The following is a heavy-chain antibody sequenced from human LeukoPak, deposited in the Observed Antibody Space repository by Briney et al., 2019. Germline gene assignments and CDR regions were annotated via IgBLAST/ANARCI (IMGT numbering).Heavy chain of an antibody. CDR1: GLTFTNSG. V-gene: IGHV3-21*01. J-gene: IGHJ4*02. CDR3: ARERAVAGLDY. Sequence: GGSLRLSCATSGLTFTNSGMSWVCQPPGKGLEWVSSIGATNSNTYYADSVKGRFTISRDNAKNSLYLQMNSLRAEDTAVYYCARERAVAGLDYWGQGTLVTVSS. CDR2: IGATNSNT. D-gene: IGHD6-19*01.